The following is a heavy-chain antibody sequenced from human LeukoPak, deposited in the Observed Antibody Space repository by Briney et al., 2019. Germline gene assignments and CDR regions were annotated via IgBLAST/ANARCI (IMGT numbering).Heavy chain of an antibody. V-gene: IGHV4-4*02. J-gene: IGHJ4*02. Sequence: SETLSLTCAVSGGSISSSNWWSWVRQPPGKGLEWIGEIYHSGSTNYNPSLKSRVTISVDKSENQFSLKLSSVTAADTAVYYCARVTAVAGTFDYWGQGTLVTVSS. D-gene: IGHD6-19*01. CDR3: ARVTAVAGTFDY. CDR1: GGSISSSNW. CDR2: IYHSGST.